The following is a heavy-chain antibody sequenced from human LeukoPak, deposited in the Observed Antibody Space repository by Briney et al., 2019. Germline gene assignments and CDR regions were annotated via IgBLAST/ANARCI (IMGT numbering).Heavy chain of an antibody. CDR3: ARVVVPAAISWWFDP. CDR1: GFTFSSYA. CDR2: ISYDGSNK. V-gene: IGHV3-30*01. J-gene: IGHJ5*02. Sequence: GGSLRLSCAASGFTFSSYAMHWVRQAPGKGLEWVAVISYDGSNKYYADSVKGRFTISRDNSKNTLYQQMNSLRAEDTAVYYCARVVVPAAISWWFDPWGQGTLVTVSS. D-gene: IGHD2-2*02.